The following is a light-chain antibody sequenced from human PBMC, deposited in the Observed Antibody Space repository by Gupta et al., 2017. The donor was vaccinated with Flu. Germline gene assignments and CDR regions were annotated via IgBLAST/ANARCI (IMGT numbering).Light chain of an antibody. Sequence: DIQMTQSPSSLSASVGDRVTITCRASQSVSNFLNWYQQKPGKAPKLLIYAASTLQGGVPSRFSGSGSGTDFTLTLNSLQPEDFATYYCQQGYSTPQTFGRGTTVEIK. V-gene: IGKV1-39*01. CDR1: QSVSNF. CDR3: QQGYSTPQT. CDR2: AAS. J-gene: IGKJ4*02.